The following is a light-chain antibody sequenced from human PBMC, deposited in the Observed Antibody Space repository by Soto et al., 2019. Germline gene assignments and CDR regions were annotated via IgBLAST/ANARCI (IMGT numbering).Light chain of an antibody. CDR3: QQYGTSPPLT. J-gene: IGKJ4*01. V-gene: IGKV3-20*01. Sequence: EIVLTQSPGTLSLSPGERATLSVSASQSVSSSYLAWYQQKPGQAPRLLIYGASSRATGIPDRFSGSGSATDFTLTISRLEPEDFAVYYCQQYGTSPPLTFGGGTKVDIK. CDR2: GAS. CDR1: QSVSSSY.